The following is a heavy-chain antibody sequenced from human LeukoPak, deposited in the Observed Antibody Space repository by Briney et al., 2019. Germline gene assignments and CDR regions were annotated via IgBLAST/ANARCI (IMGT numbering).Heavy chain of an antibody. J-gene: IGHJ3*02. D-gene: IGHD6-19*01. CDR1: GDSVSSNSAA. Sequence: SQTLSLTCAISGDSVSSNSAAWNWIRQSPSRGLEWLGRTYYRSKWYNDYAVSVKSQITINPDTSKNQISLQLKSVTPEDAAVYYCARGQWLVGDAFDIWGQGTMVTVSS. CDR3: ARGQWLVGDAFDI. V-gene: IGHV6-1*01. CDR2: TYYRSKWYN.